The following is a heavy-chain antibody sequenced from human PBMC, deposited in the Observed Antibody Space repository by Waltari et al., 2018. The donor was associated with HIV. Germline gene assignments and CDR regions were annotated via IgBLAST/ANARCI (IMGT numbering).Heavy chain of an antibody. Sequence: EVQLVESGGGLVQPGGSLRLSCAASGFTLLSYWMHWVRQAPGKGLVLVSRINSDGSSTSYADSVKGRFTISRDNAKNTLYLQMNSLRAEDTAVYYCARLGYVWGSYRSPRAFDIWGQGTMVTVSS. CDR3: ARLGYVWGSYRSPRAFDI. V-gene: IGHV3-74*01. CDR1: GFTLLSYW. CDR2: INSDGSST. J-gene: IGHJ3*02. D-gene: IGHD3-16*02.